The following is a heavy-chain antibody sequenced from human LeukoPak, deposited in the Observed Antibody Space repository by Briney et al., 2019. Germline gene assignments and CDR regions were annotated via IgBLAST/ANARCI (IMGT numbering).Heavy chain of an antibody. CDR1: GGSISSSSYY. V-gene: IGHV4-39*07. CDR3: ARGKRFKAKYDY. Sequence: SETLSLTCTVSGGSISSSSYYWSWIRQPPGKGLEWIGEINHSGSTNYNPSLKSRVTISVDTSKNQFSLKLSSVTAADTAVYYCARGKRFKAKYDYWGQGTLVTVSS. CDR2: INHSGST. D-gene: IGHD4-17*01. J-gene: IGHJ4*02.